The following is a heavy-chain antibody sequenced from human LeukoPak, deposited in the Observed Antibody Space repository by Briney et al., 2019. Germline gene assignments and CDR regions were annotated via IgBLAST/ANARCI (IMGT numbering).Heavy chain of an antibody. CDR2: INHSGST. J-gene: IGHJ4*02. CDR1: GGSFSGYY. CDR3: ARLITAFQAFDS. Sequence: PSETLSLTCDVYGGSFSGYYWSWIRQPPEKGLEWIGEINHSGSTNYNPSLKSRVTISVDTSKNQFSLKLSSVTAADTAVYYCARLITAFQAFDSWGQGTLVTVSS. D-gene: IGHD3-16*01. V-gene: IGHV4-34*01.